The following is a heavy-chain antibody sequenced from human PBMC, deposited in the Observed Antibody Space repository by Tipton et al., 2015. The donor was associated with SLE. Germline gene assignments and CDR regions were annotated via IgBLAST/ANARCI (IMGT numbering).Heavy chain of an antibody. CDR1: GGSISRGDYY. Sequence: TLSLTCTVSGGSISRGDYYWSWIRQPPGKGLEWIGYIYYSGSTNYNPSLKSRVTISVDTSKNQFSLRLSSVTAADTAVYYCARGGSSWFRYYFDYWGQGTLVTVSS. CDR2: IYYSGST. CDR3: ARGGSSWFRYYFDY. D-gene: IGHD6-13*01. V-gene: IGHV4-61*08. J-gene: IGHJ4*02.